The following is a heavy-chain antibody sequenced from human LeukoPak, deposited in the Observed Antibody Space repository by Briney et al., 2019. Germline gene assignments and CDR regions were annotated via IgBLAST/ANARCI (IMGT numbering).Heavy chain of an antibody. CDR2: LSNDGSYT. V-gene: IGHV3-30*04. Sequence: PGGSLRLSCVASGFSFSRSAMHWVRQAPGKGLEWVTILSNDGSYTYYADSVKGRFTVSRDSSENTLFLEMDSLRPEDTATYFCARDRKSGGGTALEDWGQGTLVTVSS. CDR3: ARDRKSGGGTALED. D-gene: IGHD2-15*01. J-gene: IGHJ4*02. CDR1: GFSFSRSA.